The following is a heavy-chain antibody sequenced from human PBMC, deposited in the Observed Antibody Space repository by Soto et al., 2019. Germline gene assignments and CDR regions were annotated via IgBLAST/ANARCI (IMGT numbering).Heavy chain of an antibody. CDR3: ARDIVMTTFGVDHFEW. Sequence: EVQLVESGGGLVQPGRSLRLSCAASGFTFHDYAFHWVRQAPGKGLEWVSGISWNSNSIGYADSVKCRFTISRDNAKSSLYLQMNSLRAEDTALYYCARDIVMTTFGVDHFEWWGQGTLVIVSS. CDR1: GFTFHDYA. D-gene: IGHD3-16*01. V-gene: IGHV3-9*01. CDR2: ISWNSNSI. J-gene: IGHJ4*02.